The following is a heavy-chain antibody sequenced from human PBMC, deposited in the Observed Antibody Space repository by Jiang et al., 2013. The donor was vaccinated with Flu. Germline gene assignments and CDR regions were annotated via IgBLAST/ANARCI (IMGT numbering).Heavy chain of an antibody. Sequence: VISYEGSNQFYADSLKGRFTISRDNSKNTLYLQMNSLRSEDTAVYYCVRDFSQWLFDSWGQGILVTVSS. CDR2: ISYEGSNQ. CDR3: VRDFSQWLFDS. J-gene: IGHJ4*02. D-gene: IGHD6-19*01. V-gene: IGHV3-30*01.